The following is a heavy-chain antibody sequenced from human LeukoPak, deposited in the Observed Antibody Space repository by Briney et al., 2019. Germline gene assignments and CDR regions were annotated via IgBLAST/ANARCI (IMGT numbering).Heavy chain of an antibody. CDR1: GGSISSGGYY. J-gene: IGHJ3*02. Sequence: PSQTLSLTCTVSGGSISSGGYYWSWIRQHPGKGLEWIGYIYYSGSTYYNPSLKIRVTISVDTSKNQFSLKLSSVTAADTAVYYCAREWATTVTSRNAFDIWGQGTMVTVSS. CDR3: AREWATTVTSRNAFDI. D-gene: IGHD4-17*01. V-gene: IGHV4-31*03. CDR2: IYYSGST.